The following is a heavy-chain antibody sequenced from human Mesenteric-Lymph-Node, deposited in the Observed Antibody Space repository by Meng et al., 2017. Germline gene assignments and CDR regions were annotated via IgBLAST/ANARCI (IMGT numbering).Heavy chain of an antibody. CDR3: ARDVREGNSGYVTHSDN. CDR2: IYYSGST. V-gene: IGHV4-59*13. J-gene: IGHJ4*02. CDR1: GGSISSYY. D-gene: IGHD5-12*01. Sequence: GSLRLSCTVSGGSISSYYWSWIRQPPGKGLEWIGYIYYSGSTSYNPSLKSRVTILLDTSKNQFSLKVSSVTAADTAVYYCARDVREGNSGYVTHSDNWGQGTLVTVSS.